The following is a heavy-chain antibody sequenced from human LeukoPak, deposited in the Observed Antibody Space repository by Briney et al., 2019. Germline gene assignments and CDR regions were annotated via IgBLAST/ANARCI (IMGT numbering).Heavy chain of an antibody. V-gene: IGHV3-9*01. D-gene: IGHD3-16*01. CDR3: VSESLMSGEALLGNLRY. CDR1: GFSLDDYV. CDR2: ITWDSVKT. J-gene: IGHJ4*02. Sequence: ALRLSCEASGFSLDDYVKHLGRQAPRKGPEWDCDITWDSVKTGYVDSVKGPFTLSRDNVKKSLYHQMNNLGPDDTVFYYCVSESLMSGEALLGNLRYWGQGTLVSVSS.